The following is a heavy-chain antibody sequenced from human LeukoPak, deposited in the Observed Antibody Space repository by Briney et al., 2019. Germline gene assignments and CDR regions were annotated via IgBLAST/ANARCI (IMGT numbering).Heavy chain of an antibody. CDR3: ARGYYYMDV. J-gene: IGHJ6*03. V-gene: IGHV3-53*01. CDR1: GFTVSSDY. Sequence: GGSPRLSCAASGFTVSSDYMNWARQAPGKGLEWVSVIYSGGSTYYADSVKGRFTISRGSSKNTLYLQMNSLRAADAAVYYCARGYYYMDVWGKGTTVTVSS. CDR2: IYSGGST.